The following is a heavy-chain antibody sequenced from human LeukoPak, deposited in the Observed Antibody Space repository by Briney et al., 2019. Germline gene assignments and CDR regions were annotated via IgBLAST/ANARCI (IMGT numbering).Heavy chain of an antibody. J-gene: IGHJ2*01. CDR2: IKSKSDGETT. D-gene: IGHD1-26*01. Sequence: GGSLRLSCAASGFSLNNAWMNWVRQAPGKGLEWVGRIKSKSDGETTDYAAPVKGRFTISRDDSKNMVYLQMNSLKSEDTAVYFCATPQSGDSLYWYLGLWGRGTLVTVSS. CDR3: ATPQSGDSLYWYLGL. CDR1: GFSLNNAW. V-gene: IGHV3-15*01.